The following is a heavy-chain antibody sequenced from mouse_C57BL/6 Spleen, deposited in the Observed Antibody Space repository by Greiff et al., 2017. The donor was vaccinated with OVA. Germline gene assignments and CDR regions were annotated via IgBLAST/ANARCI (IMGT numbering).Heavy chain of an antibody. CDR2: IDPSDSET. CDR3: AREGDYDGYYYAMDY. D-gene: IGHD2-4*01. Sequence: VQLQQPGAELVRPGSSVKLSCKASGYTFTSYWMHWVKQRPIQGLEWIGNIDPSDSETHYNQKFKDKATLTVDKSSSTAYMQLSSLTSEDSAVYYCAREGDYDGYYYAMDYWGQGTSVTVSS. J-gene: IGHJ4*01. CDR1: GYTFTSYW. V-gene: IGHV1-52*01.